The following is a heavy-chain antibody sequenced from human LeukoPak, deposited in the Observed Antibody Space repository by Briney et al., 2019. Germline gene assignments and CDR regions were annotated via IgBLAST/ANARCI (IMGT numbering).Heavy chain of an antibody. Sequence: KPSETLSLTCTVSGGSISSYYWSWIRQPPGKGLEWIGYIYYSGRTKYNPSLKSRVTISVDTSKNQFSLKLSSVTAADTAVYYCARDSVGDKGDYGMDVWGQGTTVTVSS. CDR2: IYYSGRT. CDR3: ARDSVGDKGDYGMDV. CDR1: GGSISSYY. J-gene: IGHJ6*02. D-gene: IGHD4-17*01. V-gene: IGHV4-59*12.